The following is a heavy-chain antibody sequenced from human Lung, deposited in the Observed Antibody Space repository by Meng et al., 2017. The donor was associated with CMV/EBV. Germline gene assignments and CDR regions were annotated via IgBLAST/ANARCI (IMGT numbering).Heavy chain of an antibody. Sequence: EGQLLESGGGLVTPGGSLRLSCAASGFTFSDFAMTWVRQVPGQGLEWVSIITKEGTTYYAESVKGRFSITRDNFKNTVYVDMKTLRAEDTALYYCAMGSDAYAWGQGTLVTVSS. J-gene: IGHJ5*02. V-gene: IGHV3-23*01. CDR2: ITKEGTT. CDR3: AMGSDAYA. CDR1: GFTFSDFA. D-gene: IGHD3-16*01.